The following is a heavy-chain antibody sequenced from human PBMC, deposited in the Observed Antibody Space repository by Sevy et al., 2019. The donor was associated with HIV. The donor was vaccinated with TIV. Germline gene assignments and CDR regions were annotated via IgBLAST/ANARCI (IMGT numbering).Heavy chain of an antibody. D-gene: IGHD3-3*01. J-gene: IGHJ6*02. V-gene: IGHV3-15*07. CDR1: GFTFSNAW. CDR3: TTDHPQDYDCWSGYFSYYYYYGMDV. Sequence: GGSLRLSCAASGFTFSNAWMNWVRQAPGKGLEWVGRIKSKTDGGTTDYAAPVNGRFTISRDDSKNTLYLQMNSLKTEDPAGYYCTTDHPQDYDCWSGYFSYYYYYGMDVWGQGTTVTVSS. CDR2: IKSKTDGGTT.